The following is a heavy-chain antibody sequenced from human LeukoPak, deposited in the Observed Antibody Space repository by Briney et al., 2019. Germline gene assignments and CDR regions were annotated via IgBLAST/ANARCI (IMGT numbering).Heavy chain of an antibody. Sequence: KASETLSLTCTVSGGSINPYYWSWIRQPPGKGLEYIGYISYTGSTNSNPSLKSRLTISVDTSKNQLSLKLRSVTAADTAVYYCARIHDYGDYAFDKWGQGTLVTVSS. CDR1: GGSINPYY. J-gene: IGHJ4*02. CDR3: ARIHDYGDYAFDK. CDR2: ISYTGST. V-gene: IGHV4-59*08. D-gene: IGHD4-17*01.